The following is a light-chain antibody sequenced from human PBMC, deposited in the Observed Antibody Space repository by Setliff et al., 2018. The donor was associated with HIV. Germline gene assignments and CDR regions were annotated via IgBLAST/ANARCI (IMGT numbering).Light chain of an antibody. CDR3: QVWDSSSDHYV. V-gene: IGLV3-21*04. CDR2: NDS. J-gene: IGLJ1*01. Sequence: SYELTQPSSVSVAPGKTASITCGGNNIGSKSVHWYQQKPGQAPVLVIYNDSDRPSGIPERLSGSNSGTTATLTISRVEAGDEADYCCQVWDSSSDHYVFGTGTKVTVL. CDR1: NIGSKS.